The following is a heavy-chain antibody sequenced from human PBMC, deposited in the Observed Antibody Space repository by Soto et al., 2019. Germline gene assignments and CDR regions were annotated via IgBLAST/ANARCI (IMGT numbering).Heavy chain of an antibody. D-gene: IGHD5-12*01. CDR1: GFTFSSYA. CDR2: ISYDGSNK. V-gene: IGHV3-30-3*01. CDR3: ARDPERLPYHYYYYGMDV. Sequence: QVQLVESGGGVVQPGRSLRLSCAASGFTFSSYAMHWVRQAPGKGLEWVAVISYDGSNKYYADSVKGRFTISRDNSKNTLYLQMNSLRAEDTAVYYCARDPERLPYHYYYYGMDVWGQGTTVTVSS. J-gene: IGHJ6*02.